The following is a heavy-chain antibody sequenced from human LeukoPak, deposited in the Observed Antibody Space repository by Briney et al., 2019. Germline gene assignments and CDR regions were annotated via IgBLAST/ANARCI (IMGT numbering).Heavy chain of an antibody. CDR3: AKRDRAENCFDC. D-gene: IGHD3-16*02. V-gene: IGHV3-23*01. Sequence: GGSLRLSCGASGFTFSSYAMSWVRQAPGKGLEWVSAISGSGGSTYYADSVKGRLTISRDNAKNTLYLQMNSLRAEDTAVYYCAKRDRAENCFDCWGQGTLVTVSS. CDR2: ISGSGGST. CDR1: GFTFSSYA. J-gene: IGHJ4*02.